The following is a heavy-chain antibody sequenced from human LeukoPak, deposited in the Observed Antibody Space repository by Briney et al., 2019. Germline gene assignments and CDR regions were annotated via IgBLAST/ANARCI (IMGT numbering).Heavy chain of an antibody. V-gene: IGHV3-21*04. J-gene: IGHJ3*02. CDR3: AKSLATLRDTFHI. CDR1: GFTFSSYS. D-gene: IGHD5-24*01. CDR2: ISSSSSYI. Sequence: GGSLRLSCAASGFTFSSYSMNWVRQAPGKGLEWVSSISSSSSYIHYADSVKGRFTISRDNAKNSLYLQMNSLRAEDTAVYFCAKSLATLRDTFHIWGQGTMVTVSS.